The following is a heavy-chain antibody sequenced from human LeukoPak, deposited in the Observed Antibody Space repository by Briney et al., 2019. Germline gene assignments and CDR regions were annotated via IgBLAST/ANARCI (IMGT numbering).Heavy chain of an antibody. D-gene: IGHD3-22*01. CDR2: ISYDGSNK. Sequence: GGSLRLSCAASGFTFSSYGMHWVRQAPGKGLEWVAVISYDGSNKYYADSVKGRFTISRDNSKNTLYLYMNSLRAEDTAVYYCVRGVGIYDSSGYFDYWGQGTLVTVSS. J-gene: IGHJ4*02. V-gene: IGHV3-30*03. CDR3: VRGVGIYDSSGYFDY. CDR1: GFTFSSYG.